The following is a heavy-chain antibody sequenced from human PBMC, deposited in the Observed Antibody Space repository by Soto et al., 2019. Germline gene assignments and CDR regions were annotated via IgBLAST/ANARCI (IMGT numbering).Heavy chain of an antibody. V-gene: IGHV1-2*04. D-gene: IGHD6-13*01. CDR1: GYTFTGYY. J-gene: IGHJ6*02. CDR2: INPNSGGT. Sequence: GASVKVSCKASGYTFTGYYMHWVRQAPGQGLEWMGWINPNSGGTNYAQKFQGWVTMTRDTSISTAYMELSRLRSDDTAVYYCARGKIAAAGDYYYYGVDVWGQGTTVTVSS. CDR3: ARGKIAAAGDYYYYGVDV.